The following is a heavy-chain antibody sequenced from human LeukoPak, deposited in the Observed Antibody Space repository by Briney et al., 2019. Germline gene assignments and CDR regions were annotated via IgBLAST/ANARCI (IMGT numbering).Heavy chain of an antibody. J-gene: IGHJ4*02. V-gene: IGHV4-59*08. D-gene: IGHD4-17*01. Sequence: SETLSLTCTVSGGSINNYYWSWIRQPPGRGLEWIGYIYYSGTTNTNPSLRSRLTLSVDTSKNQFSLRLTSVTAADTAVYYCARHQSFGDYALDYWGQGTLVTVS. CDR3: ARHQSFGDYALDY. CDR2: IYYSGTT. CDR1: GGSINNYY.